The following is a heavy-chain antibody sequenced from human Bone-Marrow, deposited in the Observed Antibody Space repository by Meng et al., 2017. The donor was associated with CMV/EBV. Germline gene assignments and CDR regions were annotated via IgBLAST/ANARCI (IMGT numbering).Heavy chain of an antibody. CDR2: IWYDGSNK. D-gene: IGHD1-26*01. CDR1: GFTFSSYG. CDR3: AKDLWAGWAKVGATTHPDY. J-gene: IGHJ4*02. V-gene: IGHV3-33*06. Sequence: GESLKISCAASGFTFSSYGMHWVRQAPGKGLEWVAVIWYDGSNKYYADSVKGRFTISRDNSKNTLYLQMNSLRAEDTAVYYCAKDLWAGWAKVGATTHPDYWGQGTLVTVSS.